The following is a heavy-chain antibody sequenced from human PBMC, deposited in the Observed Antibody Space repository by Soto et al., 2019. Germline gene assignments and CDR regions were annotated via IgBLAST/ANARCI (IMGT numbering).Heavy chain of an antibody. D-gene: IGHD2-2*01. CDR2: ISGSGGST. CDR3: AKWHCSSTSCPYYYYYGMDV. V-gene: IGHV3-23*01. J-gene: IGHJ6*02. Sequence: GGSLRLSCAASGFTFSSYTMSWVRQAPGKGLEWVSAISGSGGSTYYADSVKGRFTISRDNSKNTLYPQMNSLRAEDTAVYYCAKWHCSSTSCPYYYYYGMDVWGQGTTVTVSS. CDR1: GFTFSSYT.